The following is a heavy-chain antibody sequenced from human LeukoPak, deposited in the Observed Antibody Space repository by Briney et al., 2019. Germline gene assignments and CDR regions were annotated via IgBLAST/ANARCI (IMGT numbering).Heavy chain of an antibody. CDR2: IYYSGST. CDR3: ARDLRVSNSLPLDS. D-gene: IGHD4-11*01. J-gene: IGHJ4*02. V-gene: IGHV4-39*02. Sequence: PSETLSLTCTVSGGSITSSSYYWGWIRQPSGKGLEWIGNIYYSGSTYYNPSLKSRVTISVDTSKNQFSLKLSSVTPEDTAVYYCARDLRVSNSLPLDSWGQGTLVTVSS. CDR1: GGSITSSSYY.